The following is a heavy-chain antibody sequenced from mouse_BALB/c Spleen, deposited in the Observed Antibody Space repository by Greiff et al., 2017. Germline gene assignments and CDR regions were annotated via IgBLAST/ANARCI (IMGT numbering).Heavy chain of an antibody. Sequence: EVKLMESGGGLVQPGGSRKLSCAASGFTFSSFGMHWVRQAPEKGLEWVAYISSGSSTIYYADTVKGRFTISRDNPKNTLFLQMTSLRSEDTAMYYCARSHYGSSYGFAYWGQGTLVTVSA. CDR2: ISSGSSTI. CDR3: ARSHYGSSYGFAY. V-gene: IGHV5-17*02. J-gene: IGHJ3*01. CDR1: GFTFSSFG. D-gene: IGHD1-1*01.